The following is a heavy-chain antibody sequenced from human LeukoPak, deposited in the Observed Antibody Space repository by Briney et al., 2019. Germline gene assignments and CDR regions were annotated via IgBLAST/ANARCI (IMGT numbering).Heavy chain of an antibody. D-gene: IGHD2-2*01. J-gene: IGHJ6*02. CDR1: GFTFSSYS. CDR3: AGEGGSLVVPAEGMDV. Sequence: GGSLRLSCAASGFTFSSYSMNWVRQAPGKGLEWVSSISSSSSYIYYADSVKGRFTISRDNAKNSLYLQMNSLRAEDTAVYYCAGEGGSLVVPAEGMDVWGQGTTVTVSS. V-gene: IGHV3-21*01. CDR2: ISSSSSYI.